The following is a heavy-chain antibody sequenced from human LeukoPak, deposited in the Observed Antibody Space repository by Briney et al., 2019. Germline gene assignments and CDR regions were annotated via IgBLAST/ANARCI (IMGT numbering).Heavy chain of an antibody. J-gene: IGHJ4*02. CDR1: GFTFSSYW. CDR3: ARVGGGYDFGY. CDR2: IKQDGSEK. D-gene: IGHD5-12*01. V-gene: IGHV3-7*01. Sequence: GGSLRLSCAASGFTFSSYWMSWVRQAPGKGLGWVANIKQDGSEKYYVDSVKGRFTISRDNAKNSLYLQMNSLRAEDTAVYYCARVGGGYDFGYWGQGTLATVSS.